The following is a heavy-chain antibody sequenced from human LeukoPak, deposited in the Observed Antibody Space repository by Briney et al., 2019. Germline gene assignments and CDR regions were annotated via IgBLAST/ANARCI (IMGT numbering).Heavy chain of an antibody. CDR3: AREGIAARPYYFDY. J-gene: IGHJ4*02. V-gene: IGHV3-21*01. Sequence: GGSLRLSCAASGFTFSSYPMNWVRQAPGKGLEWVSSISSSSSYIYYADSVKGRFTISRDNAKNSLYLQMNSLRAEDTAVYYCAREGIAARPYYFDYWGQGTLVTVSS. D-gene: IGHD6-6*01. CDR2: ISSSSSYI. CDR1: GFTFSSYP.